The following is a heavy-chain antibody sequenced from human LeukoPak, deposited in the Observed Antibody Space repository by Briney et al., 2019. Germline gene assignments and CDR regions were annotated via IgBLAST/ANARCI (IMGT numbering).Heavy chain of an antibody. CDR1: GFTFSSYA. Sequence: GGSLRLSCAASGFTFSSYAMSWVRQAPGKGLEWVSAISGSGGSTYYADSVKGRFTISRDNSKNTLYLQMNSLRAEDTAVYYRAKPHGYTYSPRVYWGQGTLVTVSS. CDR3: AKPHGYTYSPRVY. D-gene: IGHD5-24*01. V-gene: IGHV3-23*01. J-gene: IGHJ4*02. CDR2: ISGSGGST.